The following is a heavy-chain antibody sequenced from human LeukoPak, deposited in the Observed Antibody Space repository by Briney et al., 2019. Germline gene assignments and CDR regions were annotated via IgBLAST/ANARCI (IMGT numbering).Heavy chain of an antibody. J-gene: IGHJ4*02. D-gene: IGHD3-22*01. V-gene: IGHV3-9*03. Sequence: PGRSLRLSCAASGFTFDDYAMHWVRQAPGKGLEWVSGISWNSGSIGYADSVKGRFTISRDNAKNSLYLQMNSLRAEDMALYYCAKDINYDSSGYYDYWGQGTLVTVSS. CDR2: ISWNSGSI. CDR3: AKDINYDSSGYYDY. CDR1: GFTFDDYA.